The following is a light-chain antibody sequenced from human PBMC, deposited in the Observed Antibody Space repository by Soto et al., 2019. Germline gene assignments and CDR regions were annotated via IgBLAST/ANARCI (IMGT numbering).Light chain of an antibody. Sequence: QSALTQPPSVSGAPGQRVTISCTGSSSSIGAGYDVFWYQQVPRTAPTLLMYGNNNRPSGVPDRFSGSKSGASASLAITGLQAADEGDYYCQSFDSRLSSVVFGGGTKLTVL. J-gene: IGLJ3*02. CDR3: QSFDSRLSSVV. CDR1: SSSIGAGYD. V-gene: IGLV1-40*03. CDR2: GNN.